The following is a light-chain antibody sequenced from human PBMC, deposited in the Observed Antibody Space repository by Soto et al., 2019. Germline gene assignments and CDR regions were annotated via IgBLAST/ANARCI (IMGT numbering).Light chain of an antibody. J-gene: IGKJ1*01. CDR3: QHYNNCPRT. CDR2: GAS. Sequence: EIVMTQSPATLSVSPGERATLSCRASQSVSSNLAWYHQKPGQAPRLLIYGASTRATGIPARFSGSGSGTEFTLTISSLQSEDFAVYYCQHYNNCPRTFGQGTKVEIK. V-gene: IGKV3-15*01. CDR1: QSVSSN.